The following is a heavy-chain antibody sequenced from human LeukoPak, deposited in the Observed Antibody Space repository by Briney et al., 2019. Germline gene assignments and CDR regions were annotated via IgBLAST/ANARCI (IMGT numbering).Heavy chain of an antibody. CDR1: GFTFSNYA. D-gene: IGHD2-2*01. CDR3: ARAAEEDAFDI. V-gene: IGHV1-2*02. Sequence: PGTSLRLSCAASGFTFSNYAMHWVRQAPGQGLEWMGWINPNSGGTNYAQKFQGRVTVTRDTSISTAYMELSRLRSDDTAVYYCARAAEEDAFDIWGQGTMVTVSS. J-gene: IGHJ3*02. CDR2: INPNSGGT.